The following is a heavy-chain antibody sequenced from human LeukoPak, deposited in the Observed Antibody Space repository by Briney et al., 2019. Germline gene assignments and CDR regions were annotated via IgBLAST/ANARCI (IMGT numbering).Heavy chain of an antibody. Sequence: PGGSLRLSCAASGFTFSSYAMSWVRQAPGKGLEWVSATSGSGGSTYYADSVKGRFTISRDNSKNTLYLQMNSLRAEDTAVYYCAKDLVVPAAIPGSRYYYYYYMDVWGKGTTVTVSS. D-gene: IGHD2-2*01. V-gene: IGHV3-23*01. CDR3: AKDLVVPAAIPGSRYYYYYYMDV. CDR1: GFTFSSYA. CDR2: TSGSGGST. J-gene: IGHJ6*03.